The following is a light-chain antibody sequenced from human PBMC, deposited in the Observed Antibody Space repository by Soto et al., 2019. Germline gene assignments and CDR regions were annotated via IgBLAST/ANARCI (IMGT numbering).Light chain of an antibody. V-gene: IGLV3-21*02. Sequence: SYELTQPPSVSVAPGQTARITCGGNNIGSKIVQWFHQKPGQAPVLVVFDDKNKPSGMSERFSGSNSGNTATLTISRVEAGDEAVYYCQVWDPTSHRVFGGGTKLTVL. CDR2: DDK. CDR3: QVWDPTSHRV. J-gene: IGLJ2*01. CDR1: NIGSKI.